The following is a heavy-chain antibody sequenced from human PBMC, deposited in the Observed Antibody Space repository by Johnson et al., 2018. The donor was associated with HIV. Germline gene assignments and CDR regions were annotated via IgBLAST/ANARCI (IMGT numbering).Heavy chain of an antibody. D-gene: IGHD6-13*01. J-gene: IGHJ3*02. Sequence: QLLESGGGLVQPGRSLRLSCAASGFTFDDYAMHWVRQAPGKGLEWVSGISWNSGGIGYADSMKGRFTISRDNARNSLYLQMNSLRAGDTALYFCARGKGAAVGLDAFDIWGQGIRVTVSS. V-gene: IGHV3-9*01. CDR3: ARGKGAAVGLDAFDI. CDR1: GFTFDDYA. CDR2: ISWNSGGI.